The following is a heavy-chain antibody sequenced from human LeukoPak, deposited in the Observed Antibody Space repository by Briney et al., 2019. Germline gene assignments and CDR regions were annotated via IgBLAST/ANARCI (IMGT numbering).Heavy chain of an antibody. J-gene: IGHJ5*02. CDR2: IYYSGST. Sequence: PSETLSLTCTVSGGSISSYYWSWIRQPPGKGLEWIGYIYYSGSTIYNPSLKSRVTISVDTSNNQFSLKLSSVTAADTAVYYCARGLGSSSQGWFNPWGQGTLVTVSS. V-gene: IGHV4-59*12. D-gene: IGHD6-13*01. CDR3: ARGLGSSSQGWFNP. CDR1: GGSISSYY.